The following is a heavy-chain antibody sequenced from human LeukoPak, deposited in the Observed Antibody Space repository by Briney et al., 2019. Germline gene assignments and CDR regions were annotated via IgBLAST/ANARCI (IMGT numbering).Heavy chain of an antibody. CDR2: IHRNGGSA. J-gene: IGHJ4*02. CDR1: GFTSDDYG. D-gene: IGHD1-7*01. Sequence: GGSLRLSCAASGFTSDDYGMSWVRQAPGKGLEWVSGIHRNGGSAGYADSVKGRFTISRDNAKNSLYLQMNSLRAEDTALYHCARGNSNFDYWGQGTLVTVSS. CDR3: ARGNSNFDY. V-gene: IGHV3-20*01.